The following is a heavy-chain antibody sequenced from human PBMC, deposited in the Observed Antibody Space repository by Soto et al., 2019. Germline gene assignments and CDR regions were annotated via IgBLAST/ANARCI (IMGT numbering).Heavy chain of an antibody. V-gene: IGHV4-39*02. J-gene: IGHJ4*02. CDR1: GGSFDITSSY. D-gene: IGHD1-1*01. CDR3: ATVPIVGTKPYYFDS. CDR2: IYYSGRT. Sequence: QLQLQESGPGLVKPSETLSLTCTVSGGSFDITSSYWAWVRQPPGKGLEWIAYIYYSGRTYYNPSLKSRITIAVDTSTNQLSLRLSSVTAAYTAVYYCATVPIVGTKPYYFDSWCQGTLVTVSS.